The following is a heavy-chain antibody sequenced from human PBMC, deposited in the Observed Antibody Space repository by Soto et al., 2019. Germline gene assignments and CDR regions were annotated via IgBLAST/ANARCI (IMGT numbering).Heavy chain of an antibody. V-gene: IGHV4-59*01. Sequence: PSETLSLTCTVSGGSISSYYWSWIRQPPGKGLEWIGYIYYSGSTNYNPSLKSRVTISVDTSKNQFSLKLSSVTAADTAVYYCARVGYDFWSGQRDWFDPWGQGTLVTVSS. J-gene: IGHJ5*02. CDR2: IYYSGST. D-gene: IGHD3-3*01. CDR3: ARVGYDFWSGQRDWFDP. CDR1: GGSISSYY.